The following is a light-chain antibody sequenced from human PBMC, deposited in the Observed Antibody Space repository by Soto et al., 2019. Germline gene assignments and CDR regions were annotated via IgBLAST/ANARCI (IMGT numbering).Light chain of an antibody. CDR2: EDN. CDR1: SGSIASNY. Sequence: NFMLTQPHSVSESPGKTVTLSCTRSSGSIASNYVQWYQQRPGSAPTTVIYEDNQRPSGVPDRFSGSIDSSSNSASLTISGLKTEDEADYYCQSYDSSNQWVFGGGTKLTVL. CDR3: QSYDSSNQWV. V-gene: IGLV6-57*03. J-gene: IGLJ3*02.